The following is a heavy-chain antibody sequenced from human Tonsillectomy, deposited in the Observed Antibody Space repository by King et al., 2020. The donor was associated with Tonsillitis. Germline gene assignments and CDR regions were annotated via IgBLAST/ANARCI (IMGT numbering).Heavy chain of an antibody. Sequence: QLVQSGGGVVRPGGSLRLSCVASGFTFDDYGMSWVRQAPGKGLEWVSGINWNGVSTAYADSLKGRFTISRDNAKNSLYLQMNSLRAEDTALYYCAREGLAVEDGNAFDIWGQGTMVTVSS. J-gene: IGHJ3*02. CDR2: INWNGVST. CDR3: AREGLAVEDGNAFDI. CDR1: GFTFDDYG. D-gene: IGHD6-19*01. V-gene: IGHV3-20*04.